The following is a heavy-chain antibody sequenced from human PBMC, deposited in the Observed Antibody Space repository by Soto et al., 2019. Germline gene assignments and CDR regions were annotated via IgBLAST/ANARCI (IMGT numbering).Heavy chain of an antibody. CDR1: GFTFNSYS. J-gene: IGHJ4*02. V-gene: IGHV3-21*01. Sequence: GGSLRLSCAVSGFTFNSYSMNWVRQAPGKGLEWVSSISSFSNYMYYTDSVKGRFTISRDNARNSLYLQMNSLRAEDTAVYYCARDIYSGYDFSYDYWGQGTLVTVSS. D-gene: IGHD5-12*01. CDR2: ISSFSNYM. CDR3: ARDIYSGYDFSYDY.